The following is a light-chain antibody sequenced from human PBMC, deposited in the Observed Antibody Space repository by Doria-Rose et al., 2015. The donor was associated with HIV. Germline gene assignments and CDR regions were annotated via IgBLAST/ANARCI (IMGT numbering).Light chain of an antibody. V-gene: IGLV1-40*01. CDR2: GNT. CDR3: QSYDSRLSVYV. CDR1: SSNIAAGFD. J-gene: IGLJ1*01. Sequence: QSVLTQPTSVSGAPGQRVAISCTGSSSNIAAGFDVNWYQQFPGTAPKLLIHGNTNRPSGVTDRFSGSKSGTSASLAISGLRAEDEADYYCQSYDSRLSVYVFGTGTKVTVL.